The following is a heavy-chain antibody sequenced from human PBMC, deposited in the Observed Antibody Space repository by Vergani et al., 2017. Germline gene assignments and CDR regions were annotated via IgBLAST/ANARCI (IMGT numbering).Heavy chain of an antibody. D-gene: IGHD3-3*01. CDR2: IIPIFGTA. V-gene: IGHV1-69*01. J-gene: IGHJ5*02. CDR1: GGTFSSYA. CDR3: ARXPRAIFGVVREDNWFDP. Sequence: QVQLVQSGAEVKKPGSSVKVSCKASGGTFSSYAISWVRQAPGQGLEWMGGIIPIFGTANYAQKFQGRVTITADESTSTAYMELSSLRSEETAVYYCARXPRAIFGVVREDNWFDPWGQGTLVTVSS.